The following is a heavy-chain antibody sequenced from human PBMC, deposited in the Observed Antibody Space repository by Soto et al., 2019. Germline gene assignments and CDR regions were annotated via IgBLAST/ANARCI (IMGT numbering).Heavy chain of an antibody. D-gene: IGHD2-2*02. Sequence: ASVKVSCKASGYTFTSYAMHWVRQAPGQRLEWMGWINAGNGNTKYSQKFQGRVTITRDTSASTAYTELSSLRSEDTAVYYCARDDTGNYYYGMDVWGQGTTVTVSS. J-gene: IGHJ6*02. CDR2: INAGNGNT. CDR1: GYTFTSYA. CDR3: ARDDTGNYYYGMDV. V-gene: IGHV1-3*01.